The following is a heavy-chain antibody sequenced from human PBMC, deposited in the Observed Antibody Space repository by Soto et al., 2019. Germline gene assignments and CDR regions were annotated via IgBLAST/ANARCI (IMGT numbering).Heavy chain of an antibody. Sequence: GASVKVSCKASGYTFTSYGISWVRQAPGQGLEWMGWISAYNGNTNYAQKIQGRVTMTTDTSTSTAYMELRSLRSDDTAVYYCASFGITIFGVVIASHFDYWGQGTLVTVSS. J-gene: IGHJ4*02. CDR1: GYTFTSYG. CDR3: ASFGITIFGVVIASHFDY. V-gene: IGHV1-18*01. CDR2: ISAYNGNT. D-gene: IGHD3-3*01.